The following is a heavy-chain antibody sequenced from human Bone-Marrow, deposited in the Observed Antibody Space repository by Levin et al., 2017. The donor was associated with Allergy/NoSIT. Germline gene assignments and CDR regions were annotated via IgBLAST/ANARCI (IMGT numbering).Heavy chain of an antibody. CDR3: AKAGGRGGSAGGKFYFDS. J-gene: IGHJ4*02. CDR2: FILTGSK. Sequence: GESLKISCAATGFTFSDYGMSWVRQAPGKGLEWVSSFILTGSKYYAESVTGRFTISRDTSTNTLFLQMNSLRAEDTAVYYCAKAGGRGGSAGGKFYFDSWGQGALVTVSS. V-gene: IGHV3-23*01. CDR1: GFTFSDYG. D-gene: IGHD3-16*01.